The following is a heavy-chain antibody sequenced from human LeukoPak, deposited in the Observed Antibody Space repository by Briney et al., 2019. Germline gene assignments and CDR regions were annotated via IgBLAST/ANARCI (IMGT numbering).Heavy chain of an antibody. CDR2: IYYSGST. V-gene: IGHV4-59*01. J-gene: IGHJ4*02. Sequence: SETLSLTCTVSGGSISSYYWSWIRQPPGKGLEWIGYIYYSGSTNYNPSLKSRVTISVDTYKNQFSLNLSSVTAAATAVYYCARQGVATAIDYWGQGTLVTVS. CDR1: GGSISSYY. D-gene: IGHD2-21*02. CDR3: ARQGVATAIDY.